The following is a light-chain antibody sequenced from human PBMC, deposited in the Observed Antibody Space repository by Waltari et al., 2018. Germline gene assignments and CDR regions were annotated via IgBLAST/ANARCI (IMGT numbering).Light chain of an antibody. CDR3: SSVTRSSTWV. CDR1: SSDVGAYEY. V-gene: IGLV2-14*01. CDR2: EVR. J-gene: IGLJ3*02. Sequence: QSALTQPASVSGSPGQSITISCTGTSSDVGAYEYVSWYQQYPGKAPKLMIYEVRNRPSGVSNRFSGSKSGNTASLTISGLQAEDEADYYCSSVTRSSTWVFGGGTKLTVL.